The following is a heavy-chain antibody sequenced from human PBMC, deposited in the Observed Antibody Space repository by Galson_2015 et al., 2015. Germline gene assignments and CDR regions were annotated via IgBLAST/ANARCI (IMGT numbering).Heavy chain of an antibody. CDR2: IYSDDST. CDR3: AWEGLRETIFAVAA. Sequence: SLRLSCAASGFTVSSNYMSWVRQAPGKGLEWVSVIYSDDSTYYADSLKGRFTISRDNSKNMLYLQMNSLRVEDTAVYYCAWEGLRETIFAVAASGKGTTVTVSS. V-gene: IGHV3-53*01. J-gene: IGHJ6*04. CDR1: GFTVSSNY. D-gene: IGHD3-3*01.